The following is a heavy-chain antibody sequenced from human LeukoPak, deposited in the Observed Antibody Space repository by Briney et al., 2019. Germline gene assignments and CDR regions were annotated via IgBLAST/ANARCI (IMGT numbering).Heavy chain of an antibody. CDR3: ARGNYLLDY. CDR1: GGSISSYY. D-gene: IGHD3-10*01. J-gene: IGHJ4*02. V-gene: IGHV4-34*01. Sequence: SETLSLTCTVSGGSISSYYWSWIRQPPGKGLEWIGEINHSGSTNYNPSLKSRVTISVDTSKNQFSLKLSSVTAADTAVYYCARGNYLLDYWGQGTLVTVSS. CDR2: INHSGST.